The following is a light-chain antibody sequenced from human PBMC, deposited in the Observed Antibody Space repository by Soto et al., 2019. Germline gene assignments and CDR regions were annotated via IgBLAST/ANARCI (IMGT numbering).Light chain of an antibody. J-gene: IGLJ2*01. CDR2: DDN. CDR3: GTWDRSLSAGV. CDR1: SANIGNYS. Sequence: QSVLRQPPSVSAAPGQKVTISCSGSSANIGNYSVSWFQQLPETAPKLLIYDDNKRPSGIPDRFSGSKSGTSATLGITGLQTGDEDDYYCGTWDRSLSAGVFGGGTKLTVL. V-gene: IGLV1-51*01.